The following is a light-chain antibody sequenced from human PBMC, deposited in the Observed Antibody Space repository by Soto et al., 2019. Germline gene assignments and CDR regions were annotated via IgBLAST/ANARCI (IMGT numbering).Light chain of an antibody. CDR3: SSYAGSNNFV. Sequence: QSVLTQPPSASGPPGQSVTISCTGTSSDVGGYNYVSWYQQHPGKAPQLMIYEVSERPSGVPDRFSGSKSSNAASLTVSGLQAEDEADYYCSSYAGSNNFVFGTGTKVTVL. J-gene: IGLJ1*01. V-gene: IGLV2-8*01. CDR2: EVS. CDR1: SSDVGGYNY.